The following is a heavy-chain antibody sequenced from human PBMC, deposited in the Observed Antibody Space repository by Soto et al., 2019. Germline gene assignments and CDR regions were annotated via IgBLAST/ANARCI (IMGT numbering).Heavy chain of an antibody. CDR3: ARDIRFGFLEFDY. D-gene: IGHD3-3*01. CDR2: ISSNSAYI. Sequence: GGSLRLSCAASGFTFRSFTMNWVRQAPGKGLEWVSTISSNSAYIYYTDALRGRFTISRDNAKNSLNLQMNSLRAEDTAVYYCARDIRFGFLEFDYWGQGTLVTVSS. CDR1: GFTFRSFT. V-gene: IGHV3-21*01. J-gene: IGHJ4*02.